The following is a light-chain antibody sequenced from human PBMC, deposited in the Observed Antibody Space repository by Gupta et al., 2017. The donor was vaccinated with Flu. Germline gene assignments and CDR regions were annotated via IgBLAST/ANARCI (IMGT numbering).Light chain of an antibody. J-gene: IGLJ3*02. Sequence: SVMTQPPSASGTPGQRVTISCSGRSSNIESNYVYWYQHVPGTAPNLLIYRNDQRPSGVPGRFSASKSGTSASLAISGLRPEDEADYYCAAWDDSLSGPVFGGGTKLTIL. CDR3: AAWDDSLSGPV. V-gene: IGLV1-47*01. CDR2: RND. CDR1: SSNIESNY.